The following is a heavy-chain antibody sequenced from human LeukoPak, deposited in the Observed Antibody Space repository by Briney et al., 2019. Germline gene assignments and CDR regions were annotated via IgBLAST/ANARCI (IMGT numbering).Heavy chain of an antibody. D-gene: IGHD3-16*01. J-gene: IGHJ4*02. Sequence: ASVKVSCTASGYTFTSYGISWVRQAPGQGLEWMGWISAYNGNTDYAQSLQGRVTTTIDTSTSTVYMELRSLRSDDTAVYYCARDVGRSYDLDYWGQGTLVTVSS. CDR2: ISAYNGNT. CDR3: ARDVGRSYDLDY. CDR1: GYTFTSYG. V-gene: IGHV1-18*01.